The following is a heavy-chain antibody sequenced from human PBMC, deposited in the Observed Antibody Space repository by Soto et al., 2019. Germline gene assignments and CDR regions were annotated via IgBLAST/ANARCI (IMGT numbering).Heavy chain of an antibody. J-gene: IGHJ4*02. Sequence: PSETLSLTCTVSGGSISSSSYYWGWIRQPPGKGLEWIGSIYYSGSTYYNPPLKSRVTISVDTSKNQFSLKLSSVTAADTAVYYCARRGSGSYSDYWGQGTLVTVS. V-gene: IGHV4-39*01. D-gene: IGHD3-10*01. CDR3: ARRGSGSYSDY. CDR2: IYYSGST. CDR1: GGSISSSSYY.